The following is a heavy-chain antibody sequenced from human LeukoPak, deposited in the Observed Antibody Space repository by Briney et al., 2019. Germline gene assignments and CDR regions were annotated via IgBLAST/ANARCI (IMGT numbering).Heavy chain of an antibody. CDR3: ARSTGPIDY. D-gene: IGHD1-1*01. Sequence: SQTLSLTCGISGDSVSSNSAAWNWIRQSPSRGLEWLGRTYYRSKWSTYYAVSVKSRISINRDTSKNQISLQLNSVTPEDTAVYYCARSTGPIDYWGQGTLVTVSS. CDR2: TYYRSKWST. J-gene: IGHJ4*02. CDR1: GDSVSSNSAA. V-gene: IGHV6-1*01.